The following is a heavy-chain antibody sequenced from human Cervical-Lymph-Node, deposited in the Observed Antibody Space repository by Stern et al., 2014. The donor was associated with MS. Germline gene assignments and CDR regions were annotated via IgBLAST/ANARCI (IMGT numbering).Heavy chain of an antibody. CDR3: SRETGATEEYYFDY. J-gene: IGHJ4*02. D-gene: IGHD1-26*01. V-gene: IGHV3-49*03. Sequence: VQLVESGGGLVQPGRSLRLSCTASGFTFGDYAMSWFRQAPGKGLEWVGFIRSKPYGGTPEYAASVRGRFTISRDDSKSIAYLQMNRLKTEDTALYYCSRETGATEEYYFDYWGQGALVTVSS. CDR2: IRSKPYGGTP. CDR1: GFTFGDYA.